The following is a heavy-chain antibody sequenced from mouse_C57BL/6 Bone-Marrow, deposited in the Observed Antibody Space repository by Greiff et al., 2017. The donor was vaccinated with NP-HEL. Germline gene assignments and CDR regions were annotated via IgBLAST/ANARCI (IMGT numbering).Heavy chain of an antibody. Sequence: EVQGVESGGGLVQPGGSLKLSCAASGFTFSSYAMSWVRQTPEKRLEWVATISDGGSYTYYPDNVKGRFTISRDNAKNNLYLQMSHLKSEDTAMYYCARDLYYYGSLYYFDYWGQGTTLTVSS. V-gene: IGHV5-4*01. CDR3: ARDLYYYGSLYYFDY. D-gene: IGHD1-1*01. CDR2: ISDGGSYT. J-gene: IGHJ2*01. CDR1: GFTFSSYA.